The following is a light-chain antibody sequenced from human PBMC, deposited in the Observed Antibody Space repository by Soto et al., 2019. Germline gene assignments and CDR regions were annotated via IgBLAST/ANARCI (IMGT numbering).Light chain of an antibody. CDR1: QSISSS. Sequence: EIVMTQSPATLSVSPGERATLSCRASQSISSSLAWYQQKPGQAPRLLIYAASTRATGVPSRFSGSGSGTEFTLTISSLQSEDFAVYYFQHLGTFGQGTKLEIK. CDR2: AAS. V-gene: IGKV3-15*01. J-gene: IGKJ2*02. CDR3: QHLGT.